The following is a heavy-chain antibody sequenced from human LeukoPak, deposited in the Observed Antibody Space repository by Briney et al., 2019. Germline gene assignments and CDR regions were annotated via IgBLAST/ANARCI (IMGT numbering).Heavy chain of an antibody. J-gene: IGHJ4*02. V-gene: IGHV1-24*01. CDR2: FDPEDGET. D-gene: IGHD6-19*01. CDR3: ATVISSGWDIYYFDY. CDR1: GYTLTELS. Sequence: ASVKVSCKVSGYTLTELSMHWVRQAPGKGLEWMGGFDPEDGETIYAQKFQGRVTMTEDTSTDTAYMELSSLRSEDTAVYYCATVISSGWDIYYFDYWGRGTLVTVSS.